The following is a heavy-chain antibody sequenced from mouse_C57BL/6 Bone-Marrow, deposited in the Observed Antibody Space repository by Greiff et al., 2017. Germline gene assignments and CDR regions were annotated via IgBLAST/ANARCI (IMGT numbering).Heavy chain of an antibody. CDR1: GYTFTSYW. Sequence: VQLQQSGAELAKPGASVKLSCKASGYTFTSYWMHWVKQRPGQGLEWIGYINPSSGYTKYNQKFKDKATLTADKSSSPAYMQLSSLTYEDSAVYYCARGYYGSDWYFDVWGTGTTVTVSS. CDR3: ARGYYGSDWYFDV. J-gene: IGHJ1*03. D-gene: IGHD1-1*01. CDR2: INPSSGYT. V-gene: IGHV1-7*01.